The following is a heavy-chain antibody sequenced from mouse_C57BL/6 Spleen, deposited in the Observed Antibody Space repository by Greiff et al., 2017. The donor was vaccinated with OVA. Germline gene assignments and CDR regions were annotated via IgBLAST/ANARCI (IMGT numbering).Heavy chain of an antibody. CDR3: ARRGYDSPFAY. V-gene: IGHV1-50*01. D-gene: IGHD2-4*01. CDR2: IDPSDSYT. J-gene: IGHJ3*01. Sequence: QVQLQQSGAELVKPGASVKLSCKASGYTFTSYWMQWVKQRPGQGLEWIGEIDPSDSYTNYNQQFKGKATLTVDTSSSTAYMQLSSLTSEDSAVYYCARRGYDSPFAYWGQGTLVTVSA. CDR1: GYTFTSYW.